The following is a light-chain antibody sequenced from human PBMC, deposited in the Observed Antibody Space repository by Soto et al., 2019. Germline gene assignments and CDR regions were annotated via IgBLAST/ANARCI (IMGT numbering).Light chain of an antibody. CDR3: QQYHDWVT. CDR1: QSVSSY. V-gene: IGKV3-11*01. J-gene: IGKJ4*01. Sequence: EIVLTQSPATLSLSPGERATLSCRASQSVSSYLAWYQQKPGQAPRLLIYDASTRATGIPARFSGSGSGTEFTLAISYLRPEDSAVYFCQQYHDWVTFGGGTKVDIK. CDR2: DAS.